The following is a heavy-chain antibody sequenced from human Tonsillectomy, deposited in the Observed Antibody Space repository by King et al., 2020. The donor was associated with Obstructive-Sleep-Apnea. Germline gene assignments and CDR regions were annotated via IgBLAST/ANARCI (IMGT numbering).Heavy chain of an antibody. CDR3: ARQEGRGYFDL. Sequence: VQLVESGGGVVQPGRSLRLSCAASGFTFSSYAMHWFRQAPGKGLEWVAVISYDGSNKYYADSVKGRFTISRDNSKNTLYLQMNSLRAEDTAVYYCARQEGRGYFDLWGRGTLVTVSS. J-gene: IGHJ2*01. CDR2: ISYDGSNK. CDR1: GFTFSSYA. V-gene: IGHV3-30*04.